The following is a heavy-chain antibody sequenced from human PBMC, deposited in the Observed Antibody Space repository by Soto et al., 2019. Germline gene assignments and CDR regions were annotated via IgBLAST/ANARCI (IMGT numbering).Heavy chain of an antibody. CDR1: GGTFSSYA. Sequence: SVKVSCKASGGTFSSYAISWVRQAPGQGLEWMGGIIPIFGTANYAQKFQGRVTITADESTSTAYMELSSLRSEDTAVYYCARSGSIVVVPAARTNWFDPWGQGTLVTVSS. V-gene: IGHV1-69*13. CDR2: IIPIFGTA. CDR3: ARSGSIVVVPAARTNWFDP. D-gene: IGHD2-2*01. J-gene: IGHJ5*02.